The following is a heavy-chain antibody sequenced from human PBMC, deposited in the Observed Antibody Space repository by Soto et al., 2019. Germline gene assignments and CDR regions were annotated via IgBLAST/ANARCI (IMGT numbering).Heavy chain of an antibody. J-gene: IGHJ6*02. CDR2: IDPSDSYT. Sequence: GESLKISCNGSGYSFTSYWISWVRQMPGKGLEWMGRIDPSDSYTNYSPSFQGHVTISADKSISTAYLQWSSLKASDTAMYYCARLGCSGGSCHVYYYYGMDVWGQGTTVTVSS. CDR3: ARLGCSGGSCHVYYYYGMDV. D-gene: IGHD2-15*01. V-gene: IGHV5-10-1*01. CDR1: GYSFTSYW.